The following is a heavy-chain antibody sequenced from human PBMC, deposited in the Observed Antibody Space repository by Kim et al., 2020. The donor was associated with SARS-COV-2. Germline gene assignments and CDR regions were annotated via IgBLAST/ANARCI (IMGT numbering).Heavy chain of an antibody. J-gene: IGHJ6*03. CDR3: ARGGGSYPGYYMDV. V-gene: IGHV4-34*01. CDR1: GGSFSGYY. CDR2: INHSGST. Sequence: SETLSLTCAVYGGSFSGYYWSWIRQPPGKGLEWIGEINHSGSTNYNPSLKSRVTISVDTSKNQFSLKLSSVTAADTAVYYCARGGGSYPGYYMDVWGKGTTVTVSS. D-gene: IGHD1-26*01.